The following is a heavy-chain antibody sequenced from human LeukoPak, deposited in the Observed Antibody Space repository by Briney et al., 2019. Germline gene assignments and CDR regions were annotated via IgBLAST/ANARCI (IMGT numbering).Heavy chain of an antibody. CDR1: GFSFSRFG. Sequence: PGGSLRLSCAASGFSFSRFGMNWVRQAPGKGLEWISHISSTSGAVYYADSVKGRFTISRDNAKNSLYLQMSRLRNEDTAIYYCTQKGGTDHWGQGTLVTVSS. V-gene: IGHV3-48*02. D-gene: IGHD2-15*01. CDR2: ISSTSGAV. CDR3: TQKGGTDH. J-gene: IGHJ4*02.